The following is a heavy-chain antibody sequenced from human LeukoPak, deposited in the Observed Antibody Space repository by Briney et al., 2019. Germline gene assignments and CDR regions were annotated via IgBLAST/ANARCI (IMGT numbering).Heavy chain of an antibody. V-gene: IGHV4-39*07. J-gene: IGHJ6*03. CDR2: IYYSGGT. CDR1: GGSISSSSYY. CDR3: ARVQKGNYDSSGYYSGYYYYMDV. Sequence: SETLSLTCTVSGGSISSSSYYWGWIRQPPGKGLEWIGSIYYSGGTYYNPSLKSRVTISVDTSKNQFSLKLSSVTAANTAVYYCARVQKGNYDSSGYYSGYYYYMDVWGKGTTVTVSS. D-gene: IGHD3-22*01.